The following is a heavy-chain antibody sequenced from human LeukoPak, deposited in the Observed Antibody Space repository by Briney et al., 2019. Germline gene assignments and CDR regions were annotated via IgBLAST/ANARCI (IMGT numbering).Heavy chain of an antibody. CDR3: AKDFSQEGTHSVDY. D-gene: IGHD2/OR15-2a*01. CDR2: ITSGFNT. CDR1: GFTFSNAW. Sequence: GGSLRLSCAASGFTFSNAWMSWVRQAPGKGLEWVSAITSGFNTYYADSVKGRFTISRDNSKNTLYLQMNSLRAEDTAVYYCAKDFSQEGTHSVDYWGQGTLVTVSS. J-gene: IGHJ4*02. V-gene: IGHV3-53*01.